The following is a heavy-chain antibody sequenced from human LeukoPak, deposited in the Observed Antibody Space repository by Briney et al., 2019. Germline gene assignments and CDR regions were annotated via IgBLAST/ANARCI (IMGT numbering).Heavy chain of an antibody. CDR1: GYTFTRYY. D-gene: IGHD3-22*01. Sequence: GASAKLSCKASGYTFTRYYIHWVRQGPGQGLEWMGIVNPSGGSTSYAQKFHGRVTMTRDISTSTVYLDLSSLTSEDTAVYYCATGGHVRVYDSSAYYGHYGGQGTLVTVSS. CDR2: VNPSGGST. V-gene: IGHV1-46*01. J-gene: IGHJ4*02. CDR3: ATGGHVRVYDSSAYYGHY.